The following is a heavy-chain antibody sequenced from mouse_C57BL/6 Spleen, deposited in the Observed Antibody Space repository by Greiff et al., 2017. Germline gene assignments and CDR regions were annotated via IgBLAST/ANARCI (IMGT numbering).Heavy chain of an antibody. Sequence: QVQLQQSGAELVRPGSSVKLSCTASGYTFNSYWMDWVKQRPEQGLEWIGNIYPSDSETHYTPKFKDKATLTVDTSSSTAYMQLSSLTSEDSAVXYCSRSVYVGYVCDYWGQGTTLTVSS. CDR2: IYPSDSET. V-gene: IGHV1-61*01. CDR1: GYTFNSYW. J-gene: IGHJ2*01. D-gene: IGHD2-2*01. CDR3: SRSVYVGYVCDY.